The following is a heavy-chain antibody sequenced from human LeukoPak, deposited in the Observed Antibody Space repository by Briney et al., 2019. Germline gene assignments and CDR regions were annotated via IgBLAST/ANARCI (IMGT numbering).Heavy chain of an antibody. V-gene: IGHV4-39*01. J-gene: IGHJ4*02. CDR1: GGSISSSSYY. CDR3: ARFVSGDGYFDY. D-gene: IGHD5-24*01. Sequence: SETLSLTCTVSGGSISSSSYYWGWIRQPPGKGLEWIGSIYYSGSTYYNPSLKSRVTISVDTSKNQFSLKLSSVTAADTAVYYCARFVSGDGYFDYRGQGTLVTVSS. CDR2: IYYSGST.